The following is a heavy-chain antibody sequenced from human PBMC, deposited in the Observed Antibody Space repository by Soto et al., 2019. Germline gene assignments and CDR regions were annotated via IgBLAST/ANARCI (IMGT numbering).Heavy chain of an antibody. J-gene: IGHJ4*02. V-gene: IGHV4-59*08. D-gene: IGHD3-10*01. Sequence: QVQLQESGPGLVKPSETLSLTCTVSGVSINTFYWNWIRQPPGKGLEWIGFISYSGTTNYNPSIKRRVTISIDTSRSQCSLKLTSVTAADTAVYYCARQIRDGSGTYHFGHWGQGTLVTVSS. CDR3: ARQIRDGSGTYHFGH. CDR2: ISYSGTT. CDR1: GVSINTFY.